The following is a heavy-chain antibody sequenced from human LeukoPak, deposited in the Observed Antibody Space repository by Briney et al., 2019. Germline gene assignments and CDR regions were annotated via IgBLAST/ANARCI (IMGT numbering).Heavy chain of an antibody. V-gene: IGHV1-24*01. CDR3: ATDPGYYDSSGYTPGGY. CDR1: GYTLTELS. CDR2: FDPEDGET. D-gene: IGHD3-22*01. Sequence: ASVKVSCKVSGYTLTELSMHWVRQAPGKGLEWMGGFDPEDGETIYAQKFQGRVTMTEDTSTDTAYMELSSLRSEDTAVYYCATDPGYYDSSGYTPGGYWGQGTLVTVSS. J-gene: IGHJ4*02.